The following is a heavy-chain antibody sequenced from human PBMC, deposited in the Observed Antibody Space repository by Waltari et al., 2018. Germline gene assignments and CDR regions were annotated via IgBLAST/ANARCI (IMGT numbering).Heavy chain of an antibody. J-gene: IGHJ4*02. CDR1: GFTFSSYS. Sequence: EVQLVESGGGLVQPGGSLRLSCAASGFTFSSYSMNWVRQAPGKGLEWVSYISSSSSTIYYADSVKGRFTISRDNAKNSLYLQMNSLRAEDTAVYYCAKSRGSSYGTEYLDYWGQGTLVTVSS. V-gene: IGHV3-48*04. CDR2: ISSSSSTI. CDR3: AKSRGSSYGTEYLDY. D-gene: IGHD3-16*01.